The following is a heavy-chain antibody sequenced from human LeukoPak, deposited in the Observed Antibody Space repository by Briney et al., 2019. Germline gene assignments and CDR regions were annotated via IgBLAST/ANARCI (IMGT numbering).Heavy chain of an antibody. CDR2: ISYDGSNK. J-gene: IGHJ4*02. CDR3: AKLGSGSYASYSSSLALDY. Sequence: PGGSLRLSCAASGFTFSSYGMHWVRQAPGKGLEWVAVISYDGSNKYYADSVKGRFTISRDNSKNTLYLQMNSLRAEDTAVYYCAKLGSGSYASYSSSLALDYWGQGTLVTVSS. V-gene: IGHV3-30*18. CDR1: GFTFSSYG. D-gene: IGHD6-13*01.